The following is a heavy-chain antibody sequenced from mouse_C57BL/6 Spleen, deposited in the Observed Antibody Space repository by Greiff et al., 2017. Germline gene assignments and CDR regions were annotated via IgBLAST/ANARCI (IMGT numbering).Heavy chain of an antibody. CDR3: ARHENALYYDYAWFAY. D-gene: IGHD2-4*01. Sequence: VQLQQSGAELVKPGASVKLSCKASGYTFTEYTIHWVKLRSGQGLEWIGWFYPGSGSIKYNEKFKDKATLTADKSSSTVYMELSRLTSEDSAVYFCARHENALYYDYAWFAYWGQGTLVTVSA. CDR2: FYPGSGSI. CDR1: GYTFTEYT. J-gene: IGHJ3*01. V-gene: IGHV1-62-2*01.